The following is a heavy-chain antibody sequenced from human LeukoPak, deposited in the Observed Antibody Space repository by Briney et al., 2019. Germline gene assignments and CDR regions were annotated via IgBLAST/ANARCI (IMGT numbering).Heavy chain of an antibody. CDR2: INPNSDGT. D-gene: IGHD3-16*02. Sequence: ASVKVSCKASGYTFTGYYMHWVRQAPGQGLEWMGWINPNSDGTNYAQKFQGRVTMTRDTSISTAYMELSRLRSDDTAVYYCARDHQFGGVIVSGYYGMDVWGQGTTVTVSS. CDR3: ARDHQFGGVIVSGYYGMDV. V-gene: IGHV1-2*02. CDR1: GYTFTGYY. J-gene: IGHJ6*02.